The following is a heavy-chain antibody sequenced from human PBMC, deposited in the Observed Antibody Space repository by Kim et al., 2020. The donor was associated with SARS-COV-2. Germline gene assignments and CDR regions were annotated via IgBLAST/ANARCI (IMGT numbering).Heavy chain of an antibody. J-gene: IGHJ4*02. CDR2: ISFDGADK. CDR3: VRDRSSRHFDY. V-gene: IGHV3-33*01. Sequence: GGSLRLSYAASAFTLSIYGMHWVRQAPGKGLEWVALISFDGADKYYADSVKGRFTISRDTSKNTLYLQMNSLRVEDTAVYYCVRDRSSRHFDYWGQGTLV. D-gene: IGHD6-13*01. CDR1: AFTLSIYG.